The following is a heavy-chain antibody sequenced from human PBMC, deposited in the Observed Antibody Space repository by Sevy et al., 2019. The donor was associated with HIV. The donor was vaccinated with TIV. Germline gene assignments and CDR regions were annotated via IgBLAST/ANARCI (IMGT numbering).Heavy chain of an antibody. CDR1: GFSFSDYY. Sequence: GGLRLSCAASGFSFSDYYMTWIRQAPGKGLEWVSYISTYGSTIYYADSVKGRFTISRANARNSLYLQMNSLRAEDTAVYYCARVGLRFLEWLPHYGMDVWGQGTTVTVSS. J-gene: IGHJ6*02. CDR2: ISTYGSTI. CDR3: ARVGLRFLEWLPHYGMDV. V-gene: IGHV3-11*01. D-gene: IGHD3-3*01.